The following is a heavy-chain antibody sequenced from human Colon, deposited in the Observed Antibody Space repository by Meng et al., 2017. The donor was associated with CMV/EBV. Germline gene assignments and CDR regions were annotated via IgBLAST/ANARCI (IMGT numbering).Heavy chain of an antibody. CDR2: ISWDDGT. CDR1: VS. Sequence: VSVGWIRRPPGRALEWRALISWDDGTRCRPRVKSRLAIIEDTYKNHVVLTMTNMDLVDTTTYYCGQREIRYQQAEYFEDWGQGTLVTVSS. CDR3: GQREIRYQQAEYFED. D-gene: IGHD2-2*01. V-gene: IGHV2-5*02. J-gene: IGHJ1*01.